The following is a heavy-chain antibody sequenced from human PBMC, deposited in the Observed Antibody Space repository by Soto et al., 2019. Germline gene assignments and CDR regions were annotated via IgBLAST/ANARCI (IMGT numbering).Heavy chain of an antibody. CDR2: ISGSGGST. D-gene: IGHD3-3*01. V-gene: IGHV3-23*01. Sequence: GGSLRLSCAASGFTFSSYAMSWVRQAPGKGLEWVSAISGSGGSTYYADSVKGRFTISRDNSKNTLYLQMNSLRAEDTAVYYCAKREYDFWSGALYYFDYWGQGTLVTVSS. CDR3: AKREYDFWSGALYYFDY. CDR1: GFTFSSYA. J-gene: IGHJ4*02.